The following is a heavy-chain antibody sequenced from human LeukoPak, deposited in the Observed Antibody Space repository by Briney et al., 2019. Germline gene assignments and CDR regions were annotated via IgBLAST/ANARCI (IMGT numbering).Heavy chain of an antibody. Sequence: GGPLRLSCAASGXTVSDNYTSWVRQAPGKGLEWVAAISYDGSNKFYADSVKGRFTISRDNSKNTLYLQMNSLRAEDTAVYYCAKDPPLYFDWPEGYFQHWGQGTLVTVSS. D-gene: IGHD3-9*01. CDR3: AKDPPLYFDWPEGYFQH. CDR2: ISYDGSNK. CDR1: GXTVSDNY. V-gene: IGHV3-30*18. J-gene: IGHJ1*01.